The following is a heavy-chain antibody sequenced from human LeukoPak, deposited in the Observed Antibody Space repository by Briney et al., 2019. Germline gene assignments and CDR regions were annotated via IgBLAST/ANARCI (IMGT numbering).Heavy chain of an antibody. Sequence: GGSLRLSCAASGFTFSSYAMSWVRQAPGKGLEWVSGISLDGATTYYAGSVKGRFTISRDNSKGTVYLQMNSLRPEDTAVYYCAKDDAWLQYGNWGRGTLVTVSS. CDR2: ISLDGATT. V-gene: IGHV3-23*01. J-gene: IGHJ4*02. CDR3: AKDDAWLQYGN. D-gene: IGHD5-24*01. CDR1: GFTFSSYA.